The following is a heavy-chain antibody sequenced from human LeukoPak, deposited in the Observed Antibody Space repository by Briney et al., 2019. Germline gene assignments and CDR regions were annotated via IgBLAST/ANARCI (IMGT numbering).Heavy chain of an antibody. V-gene: IGHV4-59*08. CDR2: IYYTGST. D-gene: IGHD1-26*01. Sequence: SETLSLTCAVSGGSISSYYWSWIRQPPGKGLEWGGYIYYTGSTNYNPSLKSRVTISVDTSKNQYSLKLSSVTAADTAVYYCARHLGAYYFYGMDVWGQGTTVTVSS. J-gene: IGHJ6*02. CDR1: GGSISSYY. CDR3: ARHLGAYYFYGMDV.